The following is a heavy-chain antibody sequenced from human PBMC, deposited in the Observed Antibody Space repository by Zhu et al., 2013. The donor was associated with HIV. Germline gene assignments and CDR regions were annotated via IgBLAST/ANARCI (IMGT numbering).Heavy chain of an antibody. J-gene: IGHJ4*02. CDR1: GYTFSRYD. CDR3: AREFDYDFWPDY. V-gene: IGHV1-2*02. Sequence: QVQLVQSGAEVKKPGASVKVSCKASGYTFSRYDINWVRQAPGQGLEWMGWINPNSGGTSYAQDFQDRVTLTRDMSITTASMELSRLTSDDTAVYYCAREFDYDFWPDYWGQGTLVTVSS. D-gene: IGHD3-3*01. CDR2: INPNSGGT.